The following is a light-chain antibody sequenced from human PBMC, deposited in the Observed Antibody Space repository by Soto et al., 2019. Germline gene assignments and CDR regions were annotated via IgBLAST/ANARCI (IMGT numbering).Light chain of an antibody. CDR2: EVR. V-gene: IGLV2-18*02. J-gene: IGLJ2*01. CDR3: SSYTSSNTLI. CDR1: SSDIGAYNR. Sequence: QSALTQPPSVSGSPGQSVTISCTGTSSDIGAYNRVSWYQQPPGTAPKLMIYEVRDRTSGVPDRFSGSKSGNTASLTISGLQAEDEADYYCSSYTSSNTLIFDGGTKLTVL.